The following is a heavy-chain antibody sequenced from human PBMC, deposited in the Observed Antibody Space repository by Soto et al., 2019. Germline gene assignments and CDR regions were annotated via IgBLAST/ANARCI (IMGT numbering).Heavy chain of an antibody. CDR2: IFPGDSDT. CDR3: AAGYTTGPDAFDI. Sequence: PGESLKISCMGSGYNFANYWIGWVRQMPGKGLEWMGMIFPGDSDTKNSPSLQGQITMSVDKSDSSAYLQWRSLKASDTAMYYCAAGYTTGPDAFDIWGQGTTVTVSS. CDR1: GYNFANYW. V-gene: IGHV5-51*01. D-gene: IGHD6-13*01. J-gene: IGHJ3*02.